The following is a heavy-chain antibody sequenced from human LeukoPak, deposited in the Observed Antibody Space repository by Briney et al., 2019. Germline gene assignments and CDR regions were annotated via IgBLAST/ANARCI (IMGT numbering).Heavy chain of an antibody. V-gene: IGHV4-59*12. Sequence: SETLSLTCTVSGDSISNYYWGWFRQPPGKGLEWIAYIHYSGSTNYNPSLKSRVTISLDASKSQFSLRLSSVTAADTAVYYCARSFDSRGYYYHGMDVWGQGITVTVSS. CDR2: IHYSGST. J-gene: IGHJ6*02. CDR3: ARSFDSRGYYYHGMDV. D-gene: IGHD3-22*01. CDR1: GDSISNYY.